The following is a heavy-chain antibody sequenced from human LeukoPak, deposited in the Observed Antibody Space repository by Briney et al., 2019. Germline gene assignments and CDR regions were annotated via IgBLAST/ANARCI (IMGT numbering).Heavy chain of an antibody. D-gene: IGHD6-25*01. CDR3: ANTAKVTPRDY. J-gene: IGHJ4*02. CDR2: INAGNGNT. Sequence: ASVKVSCKASGYTFTSYAMHWVRQAPGQRLEWMGWINAGNGNTKYSQKFQGRVTMTRNTSISTAYMELSSLRSEDTAVYYCANTAKVTPRDYWGQGTLVTVSS. V-gene: IGHV1-3*01. CDR1: GYTFTSYA.